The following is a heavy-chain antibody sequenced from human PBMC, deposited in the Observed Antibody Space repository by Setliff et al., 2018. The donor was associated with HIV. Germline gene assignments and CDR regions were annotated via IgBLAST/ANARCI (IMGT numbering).Heavy chain of an antibody. CDR3: ARHDITLVRGLV. CDR1: GGSISSSSYY. CDR2: IHHSGNT. V-gene: IGHV4-39*01. J-gene: IGHJ6*02. D-gene: IGHD3-10*01. Sequence: SETLSLTCTVSGGSISSSSYYWGWIRQPPGRGLEWIGAIHHSGNTYYNPSLKSRVTMSVDTSKNLFSLKVNSVTAADTAVYYCARHDITLVRGLVWGQGTTVTVSS.